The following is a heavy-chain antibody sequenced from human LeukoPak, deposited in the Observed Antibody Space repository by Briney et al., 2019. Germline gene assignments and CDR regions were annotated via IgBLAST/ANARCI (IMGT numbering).Heavy chain of an antibody. CDR3: ARGGWTTVARAFDI. CDR1: GGSISSGGYS. J-gene: IGHJ3*02. D-gene: IGHD4-17*01. CDR2: IYHSGST. V-gene: IGHV4-30-2*01. Sequence: SETLSLTCAVSGGSISSGGYSWSWIRQPPGKGLEWIGYIYHSGSTYYNPSLKSRVTISVDRSKNQFSLKLSSVTAADTAVYYCARGGWTTVARAFDIWGQGTMVTVSS.